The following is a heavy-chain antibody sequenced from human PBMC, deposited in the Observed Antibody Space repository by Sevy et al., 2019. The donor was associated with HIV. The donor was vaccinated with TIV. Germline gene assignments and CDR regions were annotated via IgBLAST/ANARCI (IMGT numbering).Heavy chain of an antibody. CDR2: FDPEDGET. CDR1: GYTLSELS. J-gene: IGHJ4*02. D-gene: IGHD3-22*01. CDR3: AITKDYYDNSGYPFDY. V-gene: IGHV1-24*01. Sequence: ASVKVSCKVFGYTLSELSMHWVRQTPGKGLEWMGSFDPEDGETIYAQKFQGRVAMTEDTSTDTAYMELRGLRSEDTAVFYCAITKDYYDNSGYPFDYWGQGTLVTVSS.